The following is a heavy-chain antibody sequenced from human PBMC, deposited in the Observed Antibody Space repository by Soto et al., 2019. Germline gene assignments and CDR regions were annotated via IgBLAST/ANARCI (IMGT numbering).Heavy chain of an antibody. CDR2: MSSSSSYI. V-gene: IGHV3-21*01. CDR3: ARETSIAAIGMDV. CDR1: GFTFSSYS. Sequence: GGSLRLSCAASGFTFSSYSMNWVRQAPGKGLEWVSSMSSSSSYIYYADSVKGRFTISRDNAKNSLYLQMNSLRAEDTAVYYFARETSIAAIGMDVWGQGTTVTVSS. D-gene: IGHD6-6*01. J-gene: IGHJ6*02.